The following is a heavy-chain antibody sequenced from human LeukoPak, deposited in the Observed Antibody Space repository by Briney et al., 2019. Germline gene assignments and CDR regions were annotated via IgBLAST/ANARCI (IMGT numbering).Heavy chain of an antibody. D-gene: IGHD7-27*01. Sequence: KASETLSLTCTVSRGSISNYYWGWIRQPAGQGLEWIGFFSYSGSTNYNPSLKSRVTISVDTSKNQFSLKLTSVTAADTAVYYCARDGPGDVGFDYWGQGTLVTVSS. CDR3: ARDGPGDVGFDY. CDR2: FSYSGST. J-gene: IGHJ4*02. V-gene: IGHV4-59*01. CDR1: RGSISNYY.